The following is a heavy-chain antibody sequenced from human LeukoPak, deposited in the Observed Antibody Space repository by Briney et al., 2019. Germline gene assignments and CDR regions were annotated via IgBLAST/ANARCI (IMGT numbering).Heavy chain of an antibody. CDR1: GFTFSSYA. J-gene: IGHJ4*02. CDR3: ARESGYYFDY. Sequence: GGSLILSCAASGFTFSSYAMHWVRQAPGKGLEWVAVISYDGSNKYYADSVKGRFTISRDNSKNTLYLQMNSLRAEDTAVYYCARESGYYFDYWGQGTLVTVSS. V-gene: IGHV3-30-3*01. CDR2: ISYDGSNK.